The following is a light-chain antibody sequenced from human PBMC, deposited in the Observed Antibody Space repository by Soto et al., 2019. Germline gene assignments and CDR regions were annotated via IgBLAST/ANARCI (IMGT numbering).Light chain of an antibody. CDR3: QSYDTSLSGVI. CDR1: SSNIGAGDD. CDR2: ADN. V-gene: IGLV1-40*01. J-gene: IGLJ2*01. Sequence: QSVLTQTPSVSGAPGQKITMSCTGSSSNIGAGDDVHWYQQVPGAAPRLLIYADNNRPSGVPDRFSASKSGTSASLAITGLQGEDEANYGCQSYDTSLSGVIFGAGTKLTVL.